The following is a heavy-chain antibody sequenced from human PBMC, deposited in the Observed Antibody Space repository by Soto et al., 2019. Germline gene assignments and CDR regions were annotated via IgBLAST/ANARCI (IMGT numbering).Heavy chain of an antibody. CDR1: GFTFSNAW. V-gene: IGHV3-15*01. D-gene: IGHD2-15*01. Sequence: EVQLVESGGGLVQPGGSLRLSCAASGFTFSNAWMSWVRQAPGKWLEWVGRIKSTTDSGTTDYAAPVKGRFTISRDDSKNTLYLQMNSLKTEDTAVYYCTTDWDTRYCSGGSCYPYYYYYMDVWGKGTTVTVSS. J-gene: IGHJ6*03. CDR2: IKSTTDSGTT. CDR3: TTDWDTRYCSGGSCYPYYYYYMDV.